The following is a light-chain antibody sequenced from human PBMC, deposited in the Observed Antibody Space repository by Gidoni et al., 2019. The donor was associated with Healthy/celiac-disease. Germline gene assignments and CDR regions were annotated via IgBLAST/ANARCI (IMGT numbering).Light chain of an antibody. CDR2: YKSDSDK. V-gene: IGLV5-45*02. CDR1: SGINVGTYR. J-gene: IGLJ3*02. Sequence: QAVLTQPSSLSASPGASASPTCTLRSGINVGTYRIYWYQQKPWSPPQYLLRYKSDSDKQQGSGVPSRFSGSKDAAANAGILLISGLQSEDEADYYGMIWHSSAWVFGGGTKLTVL. CDR3: MIWHSSAWV.